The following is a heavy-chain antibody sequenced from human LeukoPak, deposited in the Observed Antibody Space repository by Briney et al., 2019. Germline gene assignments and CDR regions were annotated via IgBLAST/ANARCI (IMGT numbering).Heavy chain of an antibody. CDR2: IKQDGSEQ. CDR1: GFTFSSSW. V-gene: IGHV3-7*01. Sequence: GGSLRLSCSASGFTFSSSWMTWVRQAPGKGLEWVANIKQDGSEQYTADSLKGRFTISRDNDKKLVFLQMNSLRVDDTAVYYCARVGPSHCYYYMDAWGNGTTVIVSS. J-gene: IGHJ6*03. CDR3: ARVGPSHCYYYMDA.